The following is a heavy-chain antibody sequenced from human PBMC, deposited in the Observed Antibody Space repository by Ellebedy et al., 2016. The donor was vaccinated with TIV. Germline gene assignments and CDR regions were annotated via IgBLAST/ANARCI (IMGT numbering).Heavy chain of an antibody. J-gene: IGHJ4*02. CDR1: GFTFRNFA. CDR2: ISSSGVST. Sequence: GESLKISRAASGFTFRNFAMTWVRQAPGRGLEWVSSISSSGVSTDYADSVRGRVTISRDNSKNTLYLQMNSLRADDTALYYCAKLDSSGYYYGRFDYWGQGTLVTVSS. D-gene: IGHD3-22*01. V-gene: IGHV3-23*01. CDR3: AKLDSSGYYYGRFDY.